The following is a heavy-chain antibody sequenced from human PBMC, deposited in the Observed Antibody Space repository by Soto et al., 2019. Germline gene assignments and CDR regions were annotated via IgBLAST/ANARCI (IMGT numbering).Heavy chain of an antibody. V-gene: IGHV5-51*01. CDR3: ARLWGGSYGEDAFDI. CDR2: IYPGDSDT. J-gene: IGHJ3*02. Sequence: GESLKISCKGSGYSFTSYWIGWVRQMPGKGLEWMGIIYPGDSDTRYSPSFQGQVTISADKSISTAYLQWSSLKASDTAMYYCARLWGGSYGEDAFDIWGQGTMVTVSS. CDR1: GYSFTSYW. D-gene: IGHD1-26*01.